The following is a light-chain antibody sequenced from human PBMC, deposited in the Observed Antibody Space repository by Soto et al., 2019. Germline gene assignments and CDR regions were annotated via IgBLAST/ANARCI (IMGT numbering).Light chain of an antibody. CDR2: DDD. CDR3: GTWDTILNVGL. J-gene: IGLJ2*01. Sequence: QSVLTQPPSVSAAPGQKVTISCSGSSSNIGSNYVSWYQHVPGTAPKLLIYDDDQRPSGIADRLSGSKAGTSATLGITVLQTVYEADYYCGTWDTILNVGLFGGGTKLTVL. CDR1: SSNIGSNY. V-gene: IGLV1-51*01.